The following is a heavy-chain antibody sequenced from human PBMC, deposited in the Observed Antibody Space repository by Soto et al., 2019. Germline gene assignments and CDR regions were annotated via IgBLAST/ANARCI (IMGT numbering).Heavy chain of an antibody. D-gene: IGHD3-3*01. CDR3: ARDYDLWRGYYL. J-gene: IGHJ4*02. Sequence: QVQLQESGPGLVKPSETLSLSCTVSGGSISSYYWSWIRQPAGQGLEWIGRIYTSGRTNDNPALKSQDTMSVDTSKNQGSLQLSSLTAADTSVYYSARDYDLWRGYYLRVQVPLVTVSS. CDR1: GGSISSYY. CDR2: IYTSGRT. V-gene: IGHV4-4*07.